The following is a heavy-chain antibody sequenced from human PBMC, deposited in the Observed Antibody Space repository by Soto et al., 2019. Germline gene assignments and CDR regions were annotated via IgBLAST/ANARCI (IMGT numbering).Heavy chain of an antibody. Sequence: EVQLVQTGGGLIKPGESLSLSCAASGLSVSDKYMSWVRQAPGKGLEWVSLTYTGGNSYFADFVKGRFIVSRDISKNTLFLHMNSLAAEDTAVYYCAREGYAYGLDFWGQGSLVTVSS. CDR1: GLSVSDKY. J-gene: IGHJ4*02. V-gene: IGHV3-53*02. D-gene: IGHD3-10*01. CDR3: AREGYAYGLDF. CDR2: TYTGGNS.